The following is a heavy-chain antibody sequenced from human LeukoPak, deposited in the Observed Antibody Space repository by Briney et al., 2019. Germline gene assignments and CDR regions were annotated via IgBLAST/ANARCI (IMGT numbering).Heavy chain of an antibody. CDR2: ISGSSSYI. CDR1: GFTFSSYS. CDR3: AKDLGIAVAGDFDY. J-gene: IGHJ4*02. Sequence: PGGSLRLSCAASGFTFSSYSMNWVRQAPGKGLEWVSSISGSSSYIYYADSVKGRFTISRDNAKNSLYLQMNSLRAEDTAVYYCAKDLGIAVAGDFDYWGQGTLVTVSS. D-gene: IGHD6-19*01. V-gene: IGHV3-21*01.